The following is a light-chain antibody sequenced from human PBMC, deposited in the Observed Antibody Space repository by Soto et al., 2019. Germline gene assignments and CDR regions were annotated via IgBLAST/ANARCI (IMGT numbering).Light chain of an antibody. CDR2: EVS. J-gene: IGLJ1*01. Sequence: QSALTQPASVSGSPGQSTIISCTGTSSDVGSYNYVSWYLQYPGKAPKLIIYEVSNRPSGVSNRFSGSKSGNMASLTISGLQAEDEADYFCSSYSASSTPVFGTGTKVTVL. CDR1: SSDVGSYNY. CDR3: SSYSASSTPV. V-gene: IGLV2-14*01.